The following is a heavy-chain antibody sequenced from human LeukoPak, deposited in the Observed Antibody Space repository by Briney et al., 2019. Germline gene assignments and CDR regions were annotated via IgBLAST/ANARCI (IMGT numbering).Heavy chain of an antibody. D-gene: IGHD3-9*01. Sequence: SGPTLVNPTQTLTLTCTFSGFSLSINGVGVGWIRQPPGKALEWLAVIYWNDDKHYIPSLRSRLTVTKDTSINQVVLTLTNMDPVDTATYYCALFSDLNLSTAYYDGFNIWGQGTMVTVSS. V-gene: IGHV2-5*01. J-gene: IGHJ3*02. CDR1: GFSLSINGVG. CDR3: ALFSDLNLSTAYYDGFNI. CDR2: IYWNDDK.